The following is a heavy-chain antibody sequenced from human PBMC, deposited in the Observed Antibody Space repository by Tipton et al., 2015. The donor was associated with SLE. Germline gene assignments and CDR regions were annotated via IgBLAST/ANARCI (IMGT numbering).Heavy chain of an antibody. J-gene: IGHJ1*01. CDR1: GYTFTDYY. Sequence: QVQLVQSGAEVKKPGASVKVSCKASGYTFTDYYIHWVRQAPGHGLEWMGWINPNSGGTNFAQKFQGRVTMTRDTSLSTAYMDLSRLTSDDTALYYCARGRDTSGWWLLHWGQGTLVTVSS. V-gene: IGHV1-2*02. D-gene: IGHD6-19*01. CDR2: INPNSGGT. CDR3: ARGRDTSGWWLLH.